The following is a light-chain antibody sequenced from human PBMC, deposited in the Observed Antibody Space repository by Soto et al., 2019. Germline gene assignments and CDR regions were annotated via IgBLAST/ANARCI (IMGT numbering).Light chain of an antibody. CDR2: DAS. CDR1: QSVSSY. CDR3: QQRHMSPIT. J-gene: IGKJ5*01. Sequence: PRSAATRSLSPWERATLSCRASQSVSSYLAWYQQKPGQAPRLLIYDASNRATGIPARFSGSGSGTDFTLTLRSLEPEDSAVYYCQQRHMSPITFGQGTRLEIK. V-gene: IGKV3-11*01.